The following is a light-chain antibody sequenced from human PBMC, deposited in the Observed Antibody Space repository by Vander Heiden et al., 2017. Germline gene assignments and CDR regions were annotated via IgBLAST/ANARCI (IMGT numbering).Light chain of an antibody. CDR1: SSDVGSYNL. J-gene: IGLJ3*02. CDR2: EVT. CDR3: CSDAGSSTWV. V-gene: IGLV2-23*02. Sequence: QSALTQPASVSGSPGQSIIIYCSGTSSDVGSYNLVSWYQQHPGKAPKLIIYEVTQRPSAISNHFSGSKFGNTASLTISGLQAEDEADYYCCSDAGSSTWVFGGGTKVTVL.